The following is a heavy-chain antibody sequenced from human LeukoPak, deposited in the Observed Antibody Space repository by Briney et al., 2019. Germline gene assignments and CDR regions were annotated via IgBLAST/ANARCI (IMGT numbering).Heavy chain of an antibody. CDR2: IFHSGVT. J-gene: IGHJ4*02. Sequence: SQTLSLTCTVSSDSITNVNYFWPWIRQPPGQGLEWIGYIFHSGVTHYNPSLKNRLTMSVDTSKNQFSLSLTSVTAADTAVYYCATYLNRNSKFEYWGRGTLVTVSS. V-gene: IGHV4-30-4*08. D-gene: IGHD2-21*01. CDR1: SDSITNVNYF. CDR3: ATYLNRNSKFEY.